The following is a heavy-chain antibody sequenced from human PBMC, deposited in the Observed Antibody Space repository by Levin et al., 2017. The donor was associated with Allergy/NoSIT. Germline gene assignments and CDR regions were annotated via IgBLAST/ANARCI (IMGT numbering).Heavy chain of an antibody. CDR1: GGSFSGYY. CDR3: ASGYYYDSSGYDFDY. V-gene: IGHV4-34*01. D-gene: IGHD3-22*01. Sequence: SQTLSLTCAVYGGSFSGYYWSWIRQPPGKGLEWIGEINHSGSTNYNPSLKSRVTISVDTSKNQFSLKLSSVTAADTAVYYCASGYYYDSSGYDFDYWGQGTLVTVSS. CDR2: INHSGST. J-gene: IGHJ4*02.